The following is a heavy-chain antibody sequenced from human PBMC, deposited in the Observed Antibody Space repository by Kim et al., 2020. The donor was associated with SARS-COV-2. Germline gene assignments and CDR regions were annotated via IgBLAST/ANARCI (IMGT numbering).Heavy chain of an antibody. CDR2: IRSKGYGYAT. V-gene: IGHV3-73*01. Sequence: GGSLRLSCAASDFSFTGFAVHWVRQASGKGLEWLGRIRSKGYGYATSYAPSVQGRFSMSRDDSKNTASLQMSSLKIEDTAVYYCFQADWYFDLWCRGSLV. CDR3: FQADWYFDL. CDR1: DFSFTGFA. J-gene: IGHJ2*01.